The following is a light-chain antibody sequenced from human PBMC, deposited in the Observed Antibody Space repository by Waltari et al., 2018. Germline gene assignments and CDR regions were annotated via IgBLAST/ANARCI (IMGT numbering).Light chain of an antibody. V-gene: IGLV1-51*02. CDR2: ENT. CDR3: GTWDSSLSGAV. J-gene: IGLJ7*01. Sequence: QSVLTQPPSVSAAPGPRVTISCSGGSSNIGNNYVSWYRQFPGTAPKLLIYENTCRPPVMPGRFSGPKSGTSATLDITGLQAGDEADYYCGTWDSSLSGAVFGGDTHLTVL. CDR1: SSNIGNNY.